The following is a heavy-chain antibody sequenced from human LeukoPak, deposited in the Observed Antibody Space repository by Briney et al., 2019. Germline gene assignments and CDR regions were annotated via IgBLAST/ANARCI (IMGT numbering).Heavy chain of an antibody. J-gene: IGHJ4*02. V-gene: IGHV3-7*04. CDR1: GSKFSDYW. CDR2: IKYDGIDT. Sequence: GGSLRLSCAASGSKFSDYWMTWVRQAPGKGLEWVASIKYDGIDTYYVDSLRGRFTISGDDAKNSLYLQMNNLRAEDTAVYFCVRLAFHFDSWGQGILVTVSS. CDR3: VRLAFHFDS.